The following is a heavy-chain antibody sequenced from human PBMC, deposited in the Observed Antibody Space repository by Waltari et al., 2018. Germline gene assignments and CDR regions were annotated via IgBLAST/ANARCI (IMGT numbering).Heavy chain of an antibody. CDR3: ARRKPLSLIVADEGAFDI. D-gene: IGHD5-12*01. CDR1: GGSLSDYY. J-gene: IGHJ3*02. Sequence: QVKLQQWGAGLLKPSETLSLTCAVYGGSLSDYYWSWIRQPPGKGLEWIGEVNHSGDTTYHPSLQSRVTTSVDMSKNQFSLNLTSVTGADTATYYCARRKPLSLIVADEGAFDIWGQGTMVSVSS. V-gene: IGHV4-34*01. CDR2: VNHSGDT.